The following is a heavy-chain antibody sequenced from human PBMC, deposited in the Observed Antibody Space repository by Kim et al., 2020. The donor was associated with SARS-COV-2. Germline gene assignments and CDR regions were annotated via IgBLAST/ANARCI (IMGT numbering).Heavy chain of an antibody. Sequence: SETLSLTCTVSGGSISSSSYYWGWIRQPPGKGLEWIGSIYYSGSTYYNPSLKSRVTISVDTSKNQFSLKLSSVTAADTAVYYCARGFYYGEFDPWGQGTLVTVSS. V-gene: IGHV4-39*07. CDR3: ARGFYYGEFDP. CDR2: IYYSGST. CDR1: GGSISSSSYY. D-gene: IGHD3-10*01. J-gene: IGHJ5*02.